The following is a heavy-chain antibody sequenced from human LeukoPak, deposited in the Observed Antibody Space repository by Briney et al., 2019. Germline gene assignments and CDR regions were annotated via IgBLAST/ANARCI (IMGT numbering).Heavy chain of an antibody. V-gene: IGHV3-23*01. CDR2: FRGSGGSR. J-gene: IGHJ6*02. CDR3: AKNPDIVVVVAALGMDV. D-gene: IGHD2-15*01. CDR1: RFPFSSYA. Sequence: PGGSLRLSCAASRFPFSSYAMRWVRQAPGKGLEWVSAFRGSGGSRDYADSVKGRFTISRDNYKNTLYLQMNNLRAEDTAVYSCAKNPDIVVVVAALGMDVWGQGTTVAVSS.